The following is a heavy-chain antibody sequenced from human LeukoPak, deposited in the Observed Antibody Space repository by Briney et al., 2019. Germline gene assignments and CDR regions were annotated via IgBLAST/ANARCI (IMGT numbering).Heavy chain of an antibody. D-gene: IGHD1-26*01. CDR2: INHSGST. V-gene: IGHV4-34*01. Sequence: PSETLSLTCAVYGGSFSGYYWSWIRQPPGKGLEWIGEINHSGSTNYNPSLKSRVTISVDTSKNQFSLKLSSVTAADTAVYYCARVGRGAQWVRYYYGMDVWGQGTTVTVSS. CDR1: GGSFSGYY. CDR3: ARVGRGAQWVRYYYGMDV. J-gene: IGHJ6*02.